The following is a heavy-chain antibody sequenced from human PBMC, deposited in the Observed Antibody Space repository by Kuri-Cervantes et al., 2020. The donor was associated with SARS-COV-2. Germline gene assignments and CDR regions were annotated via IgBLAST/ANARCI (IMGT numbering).Heavy chain of an antibody. J-gene: IGHJ6*02. D-gene: IGHD3-3*01. CDR2: INHSGST. CDR1: GDSISSRSYY. Sequence: SETLSLTCTVSGDSISSRSYYWGWIRQPPGKGLEWIGEINHSGSTNYNPSLKSRVTISVDTSKNQFSLKLSSVTAADTAVYYCARGTRFLEWLLFTYYYGMDVWGQGTTVTVSS. V-gene: IGHV4-39*07. CDR3: ARGTRFLEWLLFTYYYGMDV.